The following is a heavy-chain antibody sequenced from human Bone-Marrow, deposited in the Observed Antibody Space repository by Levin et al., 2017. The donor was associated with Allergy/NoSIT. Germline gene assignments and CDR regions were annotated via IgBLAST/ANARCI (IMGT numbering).Heavy chain of an antibody. Sequence: PSETLSLTCAVSGGSISSSNWWSWVRQPPGKGLEWIGEIYHSGSTNYNPSLKSRVTISVDKSKNQFSLKLSSVTAADTAVYYCARGGLTDRRKDRVYYFDYWGQGTLVTVSS. J-gene: IGHJ4*02. CDR2: IYHSGST. CDR1: GGSISSSNW. CDR3: ARGGLTDRRKDRVYYFDY. V-gene: IGHV4-4*02. D-gene: IGHD1-14*01.